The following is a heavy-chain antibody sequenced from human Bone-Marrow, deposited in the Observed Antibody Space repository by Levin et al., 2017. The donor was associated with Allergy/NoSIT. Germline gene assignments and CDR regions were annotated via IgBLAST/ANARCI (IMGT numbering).Heavy chain of an antibody. CDR2: INPFSGAS. Sequence: PGGSLRLSCKTSASTFVGYYIHWVRQAPGRGLEWVGRINPFSGASEFAQKFQGRVTLTRSTSLRTAYLEVTSLKPDDTAVYYCARARGSTHFEVSFDFEWWGQGTQVTVYS. D-gene: IGHD3-16*01. CDR1: ASTFVGYY. V-gene: IGHV1-2*06. CDR3: ARARGSTHFEVSFDFEW. J-gene: IGHJ4*02.